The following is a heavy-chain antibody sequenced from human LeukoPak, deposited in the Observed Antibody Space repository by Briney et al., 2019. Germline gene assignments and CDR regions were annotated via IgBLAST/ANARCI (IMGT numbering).Heavy chain of an antibody. CDR1: GFTFSTYG. D-gene: IGHD2-15*01. Sequence: PGGSLRLSCAASGFTFSTYGMHWVRQAPGKGLEWVAFIRFDGTNKYYAVSVKGRFAISRDSSKNTLYLQMNSLRAEDTAVYYCAKGYCSGSCYNGLDYWGQGTLVTVSS. CDR3: AKGYCSGSCYNGLDY. CDR2: IRFDGTNK. J-gene: IGHJ4*02. V-gene: IGHV3-30*02.